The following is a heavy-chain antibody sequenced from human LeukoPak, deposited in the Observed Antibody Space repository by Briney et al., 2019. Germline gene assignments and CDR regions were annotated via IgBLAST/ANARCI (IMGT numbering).Heavy chain of an antibody. CDR1: GFTFSSYW. J-gene: IGHJ3*02. V-gene: IGHV3-74*01. CDR3: AKDRTSSSWLDAFDI. CDR2: INSDGSST. Sequence: GGSLRLSCAASGFTFSSYWMHWVRQAPGKGLVWVSRINSDGSSTSYADSVKGRFTISRDNAKNSLYLQMNSLRAEDTALYYCAKDRTSSSWLDAFDIWGQGTMVTVSS. D-gene: IGHD6-13*01.